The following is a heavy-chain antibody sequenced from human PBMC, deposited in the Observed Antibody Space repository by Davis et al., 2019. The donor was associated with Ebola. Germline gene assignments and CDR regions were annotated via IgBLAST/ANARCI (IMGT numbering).Heavy chain of an antibody. D-gene: IGHD3-10*01. CDR2: IIPILGIA. Sequence: SVKVSCKASGGTFSSYAISWVRQAPGQGLEWMGRIIPILGIANYAQKFQGRVTITADKSTSTAYMELSSLRSEDTAVYYCAGGGDNYYGSGSYLDYWGQGTLVTVSS. CDR3: AGGGDNYYGSGSYLDY. J-gene: IGHJ4*02. CDR1: GGTFSSYA. V-gene: IGHV1-69*04.